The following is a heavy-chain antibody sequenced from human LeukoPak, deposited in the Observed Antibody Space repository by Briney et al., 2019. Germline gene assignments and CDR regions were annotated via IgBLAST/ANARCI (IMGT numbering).Heavy chain of an antibody. CDR1: GGSFSGYY. CDR3: ARDLYDSSGFDAFDI. V-gene: IGHV4-59*01. CDR2: IYYSGST. D-gene: IGHD3-22*01. J-gene: IGHJ3*02. Sequence: PSETLSLTCAVYGGSFSGYYWSWIRQPPGKGLEWIGYIYYSGSTNYNPSLKSRVTISVDTSKNQFSLKLSSVTAADTAVYYCARDLYDSSGFDAFDIWGQGTMVTVSS.